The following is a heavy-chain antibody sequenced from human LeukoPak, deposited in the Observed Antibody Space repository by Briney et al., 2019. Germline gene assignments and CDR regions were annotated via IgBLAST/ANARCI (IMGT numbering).Heavy chain of an antibody. Sequence: PSETLSLTCSVSGGSISSSSYYWDWIRQPPGKGLEWIGSIYYSGSTYYNPSLKSRVTISVDTSKNQFSLKLSSVTAADTAVYYCARDRQLWSPSGAFDIWGQGTMVTVSS. V-gene: IGHV4-39*07. D-gene: IGHD5-18*01. CDR2: IYYSGST. CDR3: ARDRQLWSPSGAFDI. CDR1: GGSISSSSYY. J-gene: IGHJ3*02.